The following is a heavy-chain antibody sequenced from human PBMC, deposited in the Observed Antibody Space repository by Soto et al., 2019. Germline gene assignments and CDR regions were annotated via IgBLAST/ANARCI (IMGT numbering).Heavy chain of an antibody. D-gene: IGHD2-15*01. V-gene: IGHV3-30-3*01. CDR3: ARAKRLCSGGSCYQGGFDY. Sequence: QVQLVGSGGGVVQPGRSLRLSCAASGFTFSSYAMHWVRQAPGKGLEWVAVISCDGSNKYYADSVKGRFTISRDNSKNTLYLQMNSLRAEDTAVYYCARAKRLCSGGSCYQGGFDYWGQGTLVTVSS. J-gene: IGHJ4*02. CDR2: ISCDGSNK. CDR1: GFTFSSYA.